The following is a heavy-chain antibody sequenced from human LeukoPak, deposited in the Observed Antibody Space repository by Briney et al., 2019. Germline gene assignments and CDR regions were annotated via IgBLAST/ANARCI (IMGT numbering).Heavy chain of an antibody. CDR1: GGSFSGYY. J-gene: IGHJ5*02. CDR3: ARSYDSSGDWFDP. Sequence: SETLSLTCAVYGGSFSGYYWSWIRQPPGKGLEWIGEINHSGSTNYDPSLKSRVTISVDTSKNQFSLKLSSVTAADTAVYYCARSYDSSGDWFDPWGQGTLVTVSS. V-gene: IGHV4-34*01. CDR2: INHSGST. D-gene: IGHD3-22*01.